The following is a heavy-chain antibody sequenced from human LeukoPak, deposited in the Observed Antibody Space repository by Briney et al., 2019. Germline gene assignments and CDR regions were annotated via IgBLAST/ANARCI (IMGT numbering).Heavy chain of an antibody. CDR3: AKDISAVAGSFDY. V-gene: IGHV3-9*03. D-gene: IGHD6-19*01. J-gene: IGHJ4*02. CDR1: GFTFDDYA. Sequence: GGSLRLSCAASGFTFDDYAMHWVRQAPGKGPEWVSGISWNSGSIGYADSVKGRFTISRDNAKNSLYLQMNSLRAEDMALYYCAKDISAVAGSFDYWGQGTLVTVSS. CDR2: ISWNSGSI.